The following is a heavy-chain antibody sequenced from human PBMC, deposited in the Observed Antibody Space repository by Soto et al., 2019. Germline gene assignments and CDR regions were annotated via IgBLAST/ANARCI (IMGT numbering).Heavy chain of an antibody. J-gene: IGHJ5*02. CDR3: ASGGSSNGFDP. V-gene: IGHV4-30-4*01. CDR1: SGSISSADYY. D-gene: IGHD1-26*01. CDR2: IYYPGSA. Sequence: VQLQESGPGLVKPSQTLSLTCTVSSGSISSADYYWSWIRQPPGKGREWIGYIYYPGSAYYNPSLTTRVTMAVDTSKDQFSLKVTSVTAADTAVYYCASGGSSNGFDPWGQGTRVTVSS.